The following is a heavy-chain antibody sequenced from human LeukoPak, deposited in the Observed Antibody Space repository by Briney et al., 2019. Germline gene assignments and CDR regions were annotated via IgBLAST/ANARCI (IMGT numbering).Heavy chain of an antibody. J-gene: IGHJ6*03. CDR1: GYSISSGYY. CDR3: ARDLSEVDYYYYYMDV. Sequence: PSETLSLTCTVSGYSISSGYYWGWIRQPPGKGLEWIGSIYHSGSTYYNPSLKSRVTISVDTSKNQFSLKLSSVTAADTAVYYCARDLSEVDYYYYYMDVWGKGTTVTVSS. CDR2: IYHSGST. V-gene: IGHV4-38-2*02. D-gene: IGHD2-15*01.